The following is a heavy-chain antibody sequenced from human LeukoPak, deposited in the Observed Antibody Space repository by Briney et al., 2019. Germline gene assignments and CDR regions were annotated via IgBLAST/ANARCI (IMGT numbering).Heavy chain of an antibody. CDR1: GYTFTSYG. V-gene: IGHV1-18*01. D-gene: IGHD5-24*01. CDR2: ISVYNGNT. J-gene: IGHJ4*02. Sequence: ASVKVSCKASGYTFTSYGISWVRQAPGQGLEWMGWISVYNGNTNYAQKLQGRVTMTTDTSTTTAYMELRSLRSEDTAVYYCARRRDGYNYRFDYWGQGTLVTVSS. CDR3: ARRRDGYNYRFDY.